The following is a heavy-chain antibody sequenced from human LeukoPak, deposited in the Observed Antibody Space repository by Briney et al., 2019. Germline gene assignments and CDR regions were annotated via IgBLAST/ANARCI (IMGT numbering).Heavy chain of an antibody. D-gene: IGHD1-26*01. V-gene: IGHV4-4*02. Sequence: SETLSLTCAVSGGSISSSNWWSWVRQPPGKGLEWIGEIYHSGSTNYNPSLKSRVTISVDKSKNQFSLKLSSVTAADTAVYYCASRYSGGYSEFDYWGQGTLVTVS. CDR3: ASRYSGGYSEFDY. J-gene: IGHJ4*02. CDR2: IYHSGST. CDR1: GGSISSSNW.